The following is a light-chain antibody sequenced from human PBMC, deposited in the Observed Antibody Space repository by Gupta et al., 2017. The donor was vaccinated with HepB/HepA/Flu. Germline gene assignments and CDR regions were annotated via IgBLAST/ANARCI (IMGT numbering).Light chain of an antibody. CDR1: TSNIGRNA. CDR2: SND. Sequence: QSVLTQPPSASGTPGQRVTISCSGSTSNIGRNAINWYQHLPGTAPKLLIYSNDVRPSGVPDRFSGSKSGTSASLAISGLQSEDEGDYYCAGRDDSLNGVVFGGGTKLTVL. V-gene: IGLV1-44*01. CDR3: AGRDDSLNGVV. J-gene: IGLJ2*01.